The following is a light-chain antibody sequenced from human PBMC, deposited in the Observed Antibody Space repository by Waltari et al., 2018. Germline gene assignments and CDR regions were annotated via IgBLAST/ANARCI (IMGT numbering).Light chain of an antibody. CDR3: QQYDDWPPRFT. CDR1: QTVSRN. V-gene: IGKV3-15*01. J-gene: IGKJ3*01. CDR2: GAY. Sequence: RVMTQSPATLSVSPGESAILSCRASQTVSRNLAWYQQKPGQAPRLLIYGAYTRVTGTPARFSGRGSGTEFTLTISSLQSEDLAVYYCQQYDDWPPRFTFGPGTKVDFK.